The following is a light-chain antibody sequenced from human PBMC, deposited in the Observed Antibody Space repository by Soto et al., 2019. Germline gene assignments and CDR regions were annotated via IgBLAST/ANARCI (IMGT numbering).Light chain of an antibody. J-gene: IGLJ1*01. CDR1: SGDVGGYNY. V-gene: IGLV2-8*01. CDR3: SSYAGSNNFV. Sequence: SVLTQPPSASGSPGQSVTISCTGTSGDVGGYNYVSWYQQHPGKAPKLMIYEVSKRPSGVPDRFSGSKSGNTASLTVSGLQAEDEADYYCSSYAGSNNFVFGTGTKVTVL. CDR2: EVS.